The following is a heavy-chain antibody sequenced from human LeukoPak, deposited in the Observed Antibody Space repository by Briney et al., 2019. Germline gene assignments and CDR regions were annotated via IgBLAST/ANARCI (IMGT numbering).Heavy chain of an antibody. V-gene: IGHV1-2*02. CDR3: ARGAAAPYYYYMDV. CDR1: GYTFTGYY. CDR2: INPNSGGT. J-gene: IGHJ6*03. D-gene: IGHD6-13*01. Sequence: ASVKVSCKASGYTFTGYYMHWARQAPGQGLEWMGWINPNSGGTNYAQKFQGRVTMTRDTSISTAYMELNRLRSDDTAVYYCARGAAAPYYYYMDVWGKGTTVTVSS.